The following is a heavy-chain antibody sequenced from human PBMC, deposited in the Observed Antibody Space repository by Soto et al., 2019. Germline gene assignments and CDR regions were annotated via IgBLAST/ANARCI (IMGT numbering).Heavy chain of an antibody. D-gene: IGHD2-2*01. CDR3: AKDVLSGLVVPAARGGSSGNYYYYYGMDV. V-gene: IGHV3-23*01. J-gene: IGHJ6*02. CDR1: GFTFSSYA. CDR2: ISGSGGST. Sequence: GGSLRLSCAASGFTFSSYAMSWVRQAPGKGLEWVSAISGSGGSTYYADSVKGRFTISRDNSKNTLYLQMNSLRAEDTAVYYCAKDVLSGLVVPAARGGSSGNYYYYYGMDVWGQGTTVTVSS.